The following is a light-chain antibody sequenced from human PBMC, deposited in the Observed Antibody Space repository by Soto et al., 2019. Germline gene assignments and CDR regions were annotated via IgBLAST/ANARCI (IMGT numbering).Light chain of an antibody. CDR2: DAS. CDR3: QQRSTWPTIT. Sequence: EILMTQSPVTLSVSPGESATLACGASQSVSSYLAWYQQKPGQAPRLLIYDASNRATGIPARFSGSGSGTDFTLTISSLETEDFAVYYCQQRSTWPTITFGHGTRLEIK. J-gene: IGKJ5*01. V-gene: IGKV3-11*01. CDR1: QSVSSY.